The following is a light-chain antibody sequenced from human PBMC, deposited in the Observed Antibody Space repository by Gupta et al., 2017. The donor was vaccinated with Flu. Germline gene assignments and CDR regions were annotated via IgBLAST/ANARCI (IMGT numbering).Light chain of an antibody. CDR3: CSYAGSYRKV. CDR1: SSDVGGYNY. J-gene: IGLJ1*01. CDR2: DVS. Sequence: QSALTQPRSVSGSPGQSVTISCTGTSSDVGGYNYVSWYQQHPGKAPKLMIYDVSKRPSGVPDRFSGSKSGNTASLTTSGLQAEDEADYYCCSYAGSYRKVFGTGTKVTVL. V-gene: IGLV2-11*01.